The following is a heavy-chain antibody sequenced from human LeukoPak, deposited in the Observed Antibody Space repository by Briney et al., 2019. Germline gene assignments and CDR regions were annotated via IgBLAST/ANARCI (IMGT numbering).Heavy chain of an antibody. D-gene: IGHD3-10*01. Sequence: SETLSLTCTVSGGSISSGDYYWSWIRQPPGKGLEWIGYIYYSGGTYYNPSLKSRVTISVDTSKNQFSLKLSSVTAADTAVYYCAGRPRWFGDLAIDYWGQGTLVTVSS. V-gene: IGHV4-30-4*01. CDR3: AGRPRWFGDLAIDY. J-gene: IGHJ4*02. CDR1: GGSISSGDYY. CDR2: IYYSGGT.